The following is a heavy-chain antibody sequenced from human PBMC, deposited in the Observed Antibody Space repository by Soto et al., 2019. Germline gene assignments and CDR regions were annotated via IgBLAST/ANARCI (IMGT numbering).Heavy chain of an antibody. D-gene: IGHD3-16*01. CDR2: INGYNGNT. J-gene: IGHJ6*02. CDR3: ARMGDVPYYYYGMDV. CDR1: GYTFTSYG. V-gene: IGHV1-18*01. Sequence: QVQLVQSGAEVKKPGASVKVSCKASGYTFTSYGISWVRQAPGQGLEWMGWINGYNGNTNHAQKLQGRVAMSTDTYPSTAYMELRRLRSDDSAVYYCARMGDVPYYYYGMDVWGQGTTVTVSS.